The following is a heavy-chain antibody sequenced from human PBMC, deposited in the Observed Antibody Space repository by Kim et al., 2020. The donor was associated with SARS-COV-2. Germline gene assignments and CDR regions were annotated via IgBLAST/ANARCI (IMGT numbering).Heavy chain of an antibody. D-gene: IGHD3-10*01. CDR3: ASSDYYGSGSYNAFDI. Sequence: SLKSRVTISVDPSKNQFSLKLSSVTAADTAVYYCASSDYYGSGSYNAFDIWGQGTMVTVSS. V-gene: IGHV4-59*01. J-gene: IGHJ3*02.